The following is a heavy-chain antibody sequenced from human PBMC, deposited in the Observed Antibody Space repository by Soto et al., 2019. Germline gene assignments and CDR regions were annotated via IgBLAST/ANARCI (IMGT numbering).Heavy chain of an antibody. CDR3: ARPSTWLLLSDY. CDR2: IYYTGNT. D-gene: IGHD1-26*01. V-gene: IGHV4-39*01. CDR1: GGSISNSNYY. J-gene: IGHJ4*02. Sequence: SETLSLTCTVSGGSISNSNYYWGWIRQPPGKGLEWIGSIYYTGNTYYNPSLKSRVTISVDTSKNQFSLKLGSVTASDTAVYFCARPSTWLLLSDYWGQGTLVTVSS.